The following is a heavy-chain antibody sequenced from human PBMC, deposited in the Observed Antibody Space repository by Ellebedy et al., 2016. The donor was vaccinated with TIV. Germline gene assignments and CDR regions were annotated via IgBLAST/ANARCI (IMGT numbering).Heavy chain of an antibody. D-gene: IGHD3-10*01. J-gene: IGHJ3*02. V-gene: IGHV3-9*01. CDR1: GFTFSSYS. Sequence: SLKISCAASGFTFSSYSMNWVRQAPGKGLEWVSGISWNSGSIGYADSVKGRFTISRDNAKNSLYLQMNSLRAEDTALYYCAKARMFRGPGFYDAFDIWGQGTMVTVSS. CDR3: AKARMFRGPGFYDAFDI. CDR2: ISWNSGSI.